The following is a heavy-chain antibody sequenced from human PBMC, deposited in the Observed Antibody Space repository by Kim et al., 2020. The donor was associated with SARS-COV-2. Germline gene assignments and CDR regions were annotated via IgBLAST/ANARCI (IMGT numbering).Heavy chain of an antibody. D-gene: IGHD3-3*01. Sequence: SADSVKGQFTISRDKSKSTLYLQMNSLRAEDTAVYYCAKDGGTGEAFEYWGQGTLVTVSS. CDR3: AKDGGTGEAFEY. J-gene: IGHJ4*02. V-gene: IGHV3-23*01.